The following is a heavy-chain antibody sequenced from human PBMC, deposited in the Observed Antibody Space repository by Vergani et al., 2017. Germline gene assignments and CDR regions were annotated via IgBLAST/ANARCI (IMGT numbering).Heavy chain of an antibody. D-gene: IGHD6-19*01. Sequence: VQLVESGGGLVKPGGSLRLSCAGSGFTFSDYYVTWIRQAPGKGLEWVSAISGSGGSTYYADSVKGRFTISRDNSKNTLYLQMNSLRAEDTAVYYCAKAERAVLDYWGQGTLVTVSS. J-gene: IGHJ4*02. CDR3: AKAERAVLDY. CDR2: ISGSGGST. V-gene: IGHV3-23*04. CDR1: GFTFSDYY.